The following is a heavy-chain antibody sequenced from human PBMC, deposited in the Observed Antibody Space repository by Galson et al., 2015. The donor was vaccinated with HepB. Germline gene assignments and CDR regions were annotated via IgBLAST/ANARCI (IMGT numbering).Heavy chain of an antibody. Sequence: SLRLSCAASGFTFSSYSMNWVRQAPGKGLEWVSSISSSSSYIYYADSVKGRFTISRDNAKNSLYLQMNSLRAEDTAVYYCARHYGDYVGAFDIWGQGTMVTVSS. D-gene: IGHD4-17*01. J-gene: IGHJ3*02. V-gene: IGHV3-21*01. CDR2: ISSSSSYI. CDR3: ARHYGDYVGAFDI. CDR1: GFTFSSYS.